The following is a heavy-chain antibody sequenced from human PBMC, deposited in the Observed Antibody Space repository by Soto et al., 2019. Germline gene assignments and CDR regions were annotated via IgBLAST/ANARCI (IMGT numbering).Heavy chain of an antibody. V-gene: IGHV3-30-3*01. D-gene: IGHD3-3*01. Sequence: QVQLVESGGGVVQPGRSLRLSCAASEFSFSIYTMHWVRQAPGKGLEWVAVISDDGSKEYYAESVKGRFTISRDNSKNTLYLQMNSLRPEDTAVYYCARELYYDFWSGFNTHPYYFDYWGQGTLVTVSS. CDR2: ISDDGSKE. CDR3: ARELYYDFWSGFNTHPYYFDY. J-gene: IGHJ4*02. CDR1: EFSFSIYT.